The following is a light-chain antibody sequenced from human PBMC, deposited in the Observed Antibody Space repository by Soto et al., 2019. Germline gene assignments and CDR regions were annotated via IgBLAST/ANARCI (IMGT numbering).Light chain of an antibody. J-gene: IGKJ4*01. V-gene: IGKV3-20*01. Sequence: EIVLTQSPDTLSLSPGEGATLSCRASQSVTNNYLAWYQQKPGQAPRLLIFGASSRATGIPDRFSGSGSGADFSLTISRLDPEDFAVYYCQQYGGSPLTFGGGTKVEIK. CDR3: QQYGGSPLT. CDR2: GAS. CDR1: QSVTNNY.